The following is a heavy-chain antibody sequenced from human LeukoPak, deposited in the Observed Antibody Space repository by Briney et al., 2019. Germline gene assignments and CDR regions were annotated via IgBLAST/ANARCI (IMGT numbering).Heavy chain of an antibody. D-gene: IGHD3-10*01. Sequence: PSETLSLTCTVSGGSISSGSYYWSWIRQPPGKGLEWIGYIYYSGSTNYNPSLKSRVTISVDTSKNQFSLKLSSVTAADTAVYYCARVVEELLWFGELLGAFDIWGQGTMVTVSS. J-gene: IGHJ3*02. CDR2: IYYSGST. CDR3: ARVVEELLWFGELLGAFDI. CDR1: GGSISSGSYY. V-gene: IGHV4-61*01.